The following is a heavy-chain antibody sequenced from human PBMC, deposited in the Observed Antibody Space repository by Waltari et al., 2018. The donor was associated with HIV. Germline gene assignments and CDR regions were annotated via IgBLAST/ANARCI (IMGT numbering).Heavy chain of an antibody. CDR2: ISSKGNEA. J-gene: IGHJ3*01. CDR3: AKESDAFDV. CDR1: VFTFNSRG. V-gene: IGHV3-30*18. Sequence: QVHLVESGGGVVQPGRSLGPSCAASVFTFNSRGVHWVRQAPGKGLAWVAFISSKGNEAYYGQSVKGRFTISRDESTNTVYLQMNSLRADDTAIYYCAKESDAFDVWGQGTMVIVSS.